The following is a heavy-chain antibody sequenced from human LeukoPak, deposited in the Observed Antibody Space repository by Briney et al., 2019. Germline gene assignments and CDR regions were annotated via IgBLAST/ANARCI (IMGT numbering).Heavy chain of an antibody. V-gene: IGHV4-39*07. Sequence: SETLSLTCTVSGGSISSSSYYWGWIRQPPGKGLEWIGSIYYSGSTYYNPSLKSRVTISVDTSKNQFSLKLSSVTAADTAVYYCARVSGSWYQPTGAREFDPWGQGTLVTVSS. CDR3: ARVSGSWYQPTGAREFDP. CDR1: GGSISSSSYY. D-gene: IGHD2-2*01. CDR2: IYYSGST. J-gene: IGHJ5*02.